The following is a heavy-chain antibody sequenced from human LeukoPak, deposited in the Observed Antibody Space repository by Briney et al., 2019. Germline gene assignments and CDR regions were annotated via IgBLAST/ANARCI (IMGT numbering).Heavy chain of an antibody. D-gene: IGHD5-24*01. CDR3: ARGTDAYNLGNI. Sequence: SETLSLTCGVYGRSFSDHYWTWIRHSPGKGLEWIGESSHNEGTHSNPSLKSRVTMSLDTSKNQFYLNLNSVTAADTAAYYCARGTDAYNLGNIWGQGTLVTVSS. CDR1: GRSFSDHY. J-gene: IGHJ4*02. CDR2: SSHNEGT. V-gene: IGHV4-34*01.